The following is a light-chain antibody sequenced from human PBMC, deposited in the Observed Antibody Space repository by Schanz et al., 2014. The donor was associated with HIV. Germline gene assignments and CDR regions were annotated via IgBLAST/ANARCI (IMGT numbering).Light chain of an antibody. Sequence: EIVLTQSPVILSLSPGERATLSCRASQTVSSNSLGWYQQKRGQVPRLLIYSASRRANGIPDRFSGSGSGTDFTLTISRLEPEDFAVYYCQSYAGSFGPGTKVD. V-gene: IGKV3-20*01. CDR1: QTVSSNS. J-gene: IGKJ3*01. CDR3: QSYAGS. CDR2: SAS.